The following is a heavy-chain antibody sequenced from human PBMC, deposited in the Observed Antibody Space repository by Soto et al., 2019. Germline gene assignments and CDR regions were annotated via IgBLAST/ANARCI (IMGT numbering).Heavy chain of an antibody. CDR2: IYPGDSET. D-gene: IGHD3-16*01. J-gene: IGHJ1*01. V-gene: IGHV5-51*01. CDR3: ASLQYESVSLFQH. CDR1: GSSLTNYW. Sequence: EVQLVQSGAEVKKPGESLKISCEDSGSSLTNYWIAWVRQMPGKGLEWMGIIYPGDSETRYSPSFQGQVTISVDKSISIAYLQWSSLKASDTAMYYCASLQYESVSLFQHWGQGTLVTVSS.